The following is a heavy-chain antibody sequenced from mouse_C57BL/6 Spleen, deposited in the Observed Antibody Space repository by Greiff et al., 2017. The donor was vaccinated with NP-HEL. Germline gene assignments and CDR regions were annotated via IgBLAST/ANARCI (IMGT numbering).Heavy chain of an antibody. V-gene: IGHV1-80*01. D-gene: IGHD3-2*02. CDR2: IYPGDGDT. CDR1: GYAFSSYW. Sequence: QVQLQQSGAELVKPGASVKISCKASGYAFSSYWMNWVKQRPGKGLEWIGQIYPGDGDTNYNGKFKGKATLTADKSSSTAYMQLSSLTSEDSAVYFCAREDSSGYVGYAMDYWGQGTSVTVSS. J-gene: IGHJ4*01. CDR3: AREDSSGYVGYAMDY.